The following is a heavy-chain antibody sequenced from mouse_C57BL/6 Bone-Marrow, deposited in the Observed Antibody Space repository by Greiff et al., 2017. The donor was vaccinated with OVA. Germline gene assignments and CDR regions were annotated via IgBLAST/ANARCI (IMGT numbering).Heavy chain of an antibody. CDR1: GYTFTSYW. J-gene: IGHJ4*01. Sequence: VQLQQSGTVLARPGASVKMSCKTSGYTFTSYWMHWVKQRPGPGLEWIGAIYPGNSDTSYNQKFKGKAKLTAVTSASTAYMELSSLTNEDSAVYYCTRFYYGNPHAMDYWGQGTSVTVSS. CDR3: TRFYYGNPHAMDY. CDR2: IYPGNSDT. V-gene: IGHV1-5*01. D-gene: IGHD2-1*01.